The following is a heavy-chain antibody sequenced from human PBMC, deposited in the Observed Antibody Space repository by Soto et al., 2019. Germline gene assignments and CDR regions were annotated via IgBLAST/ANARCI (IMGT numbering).Heavy chain of an antibody. D-gene: IGHD3-22*01. J-gene: IGHJ4*02. V-gene: IGHV3-30*04. CDR3: AKDPAPGITMIVEDY. Sequence: GGSLRLSCAASGFTFSSYAMHWVRQAPGKGLEWVAVISYDGGLEYYEDSVKDRFTISRDNSRNMLYLQMSSLGGDDTAVYYCAKDPAPGITMIVEDYWGQGTLVTVSS. CDR2: ISYDGGLE. CDR1: GFTFSSYA.